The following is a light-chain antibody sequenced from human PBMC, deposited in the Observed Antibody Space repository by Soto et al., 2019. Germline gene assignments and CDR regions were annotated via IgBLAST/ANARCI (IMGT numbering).Light chain of an antibody. CDR3: QQYNNGYT. CDR1: QSVTSN. V-gene: IGKV3-15*01. Sequence: EIVMTQSPATLSVSPGERATLSCRASQSVTSNLAWYQQKPGQAPRLLIYGASTRDTSIPARFSGSGSGTEFTLTISSLQSEDLAVYYCQQYNNGYTFGQGTKLEIK. J-gene: IGKJ2*01. CDR2: GAS.